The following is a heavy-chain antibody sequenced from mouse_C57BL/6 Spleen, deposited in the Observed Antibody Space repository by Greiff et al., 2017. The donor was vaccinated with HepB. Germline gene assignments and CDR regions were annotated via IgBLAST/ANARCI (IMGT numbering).Heavy chain of an antibody. CDR1: GYTFTSYW. CDR3: ASYDYDDAMDY. V-gene: IGHV1-64*01. Sequence: VQLQQPGAELVKPGASVKLSCKASGYTFTSYWMHWVKQRPGQGLEWIGMIHPNSGSTNYNEKFKSKATLTVDKSSSTAYMQLSSLTSEDSAVYYCASYDYDDAMDYWGQGTSVTVSS. J-gene: IGHJ4*01. D-gene: IGHD2-4*01. CDR2: IHPNSGST.